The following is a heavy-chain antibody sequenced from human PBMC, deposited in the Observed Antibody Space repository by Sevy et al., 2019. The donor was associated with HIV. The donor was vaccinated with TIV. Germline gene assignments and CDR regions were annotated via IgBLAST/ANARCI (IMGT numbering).Heavy chain of an antibody. J-gene: IGHJ3*02. CDR2: INPNSGGT. D-gene: IGHD3-3*01. CDR3: ARDTTAYDFWSGYYRPALRFAFDI. CDR1: GYTFTGYY. V-gene: IGHV1-2*06. Sequence: ASVKVSCKASGYTFTGYYMHWVRQAPGQGLEWMGRINPNSGGTNYAQKFQGRVTMTRDTSISTAYMELSRLRSDDTAVYYCARDTTAYDFWSGYYRPALRFAFDIWGQGTMVTVS.